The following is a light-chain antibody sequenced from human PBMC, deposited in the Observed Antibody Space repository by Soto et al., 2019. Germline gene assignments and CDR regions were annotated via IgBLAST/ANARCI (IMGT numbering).Light chain of an antibody. CDR2: EVS. Sequence: QSALTQPPSVSGSPGQSVTISCTGTSSDVGSYDSVTWYHQPPGTAPKVIIYEVSNRPSGVPDRFSGSKSGNTASLTISGLQAEDEGDYYCASHTTSRSRVFGGGTQLTVL. CDR3: ASHTTSRSRV. CDR1: SSDVGSYDS. V-gene: IGLV2-18*02. J-gene: IGLJ7*01.